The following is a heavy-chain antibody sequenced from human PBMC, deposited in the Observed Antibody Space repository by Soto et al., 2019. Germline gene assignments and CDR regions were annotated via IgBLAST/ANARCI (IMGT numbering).Heavy chain of an antibody. CDR3: VADSSYGSHWVSHFDQ. J-gene: IGHJ4*02. Sequence: EVQLVESGGGVVQPGGSLRLSCAASGFKFNYYAMNWVRQVPGKGLEWVSYISATSAKIDYADSVKGRFTISRDNARNSLYLQMNSLRDEDTAVYHCVADSSYGSHWVSHFDQWGRGTLVPVSS. V-gene: IGHV3-48*02. CDR2: ISATSAKI. CDR1: GFKFNYYA. D-gene: IGHD3-16*01.